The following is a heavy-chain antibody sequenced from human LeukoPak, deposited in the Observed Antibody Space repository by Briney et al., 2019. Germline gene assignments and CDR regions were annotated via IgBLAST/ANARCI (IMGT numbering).Heavy chain of an antibody. Sequence: SGGSLRLSCAASGFTFSNYWMSWVRQAPGKGLEWVGNIDGAGGEKHYVDSVKGRFTISRDNAKTSLYLHMNSLRAEDTAVYYCARGGEPAARDLWGQGTMVIVSS. CDR2: IDGAGGEK. V-gene: IGHV3-7*01. D-gene: IGHD2-2*01. J-gene: IGHJ3*01. CDR1: GFTFSNYW. CDR3: ARGGEPAARDL.